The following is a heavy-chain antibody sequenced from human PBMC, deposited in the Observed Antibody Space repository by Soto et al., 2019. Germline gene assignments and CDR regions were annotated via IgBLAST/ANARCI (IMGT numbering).Heavy chain of an antibody. D-gene: IGHD3-22*01. CDR3: AKGEGGYHA. CDR1: GFTFSSYA. J-gene: IGHJ1*01. CDR2: ISGSGGST. V-gene: IGHV3-23*01. Sequence: EVQLLESGGGLVQPGGSLRLSCAASGFTFSSYAMSWVRQAPGKGLEWVSAISGSGGSTYYAESVKGRFTISRDNSKNALYLQINALRAEATAVYYDAKGEGGYHAWGQGTLFTVSS.